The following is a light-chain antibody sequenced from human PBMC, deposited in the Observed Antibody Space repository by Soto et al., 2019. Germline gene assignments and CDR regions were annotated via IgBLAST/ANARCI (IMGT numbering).Light chain of an antibody. V-gene: IGLV2-14*01. J-gene: IGLJ1*01. CDR3: SSYTSSHTPYV. CDR1: SSDVGDYKY. CDR2: VNS. Sequence: QSALTQPASVSGSPGQSITISCTGTSSDVGDYKYVSWFQQHPDKAPKLIIFVNSNRPSGISNRFSASKSGNTASLTISGLQDEDEAEYYCSSYTSSHTPYVFGTGTKVTVL.